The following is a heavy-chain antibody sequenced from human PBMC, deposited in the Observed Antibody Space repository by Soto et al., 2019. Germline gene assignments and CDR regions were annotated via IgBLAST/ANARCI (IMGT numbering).Heavy chain of an antibody. CDR2: ISGSGGST. D-gene: IGHD3-3*01. Sequence: GGSLRLSCAASGFTFSSYAMSWVRQAPGKGLEWVSAISGSGGSTYYADSVKGRFTISRDNSKNTLYLQMNSLRAEDTVLYYSAKRSLWWSGYYIDYWGQGTLVTVSS. CDR1: GFTFSSYA. CDR3: AKRSLWWSGYYIDY. V-gene: IGHV3-23*01. J-gene: IGHJ4*02.